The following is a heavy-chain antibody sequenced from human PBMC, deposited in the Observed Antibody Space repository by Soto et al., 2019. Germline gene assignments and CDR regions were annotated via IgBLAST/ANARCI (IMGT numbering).Heavy chain of an antibody. J-gene: IGHJ3*01. Sequence: SVKVSCKASGGTFRNLAINWVRQAPGQGLEWMGGFIPIIGGGINAQKFQGRVTITSDESASTAYMELSSLKSEDTAMYFCARRSVSHSNAFDFWGQGTMVTVSS. D-gene: IGHD2-15*01. CDR1: GGTFRNLA. CDR3: ARRSVSHSNAFDF. V-gene: IGHV1-69*13. CDR2: FIPIIGGG.